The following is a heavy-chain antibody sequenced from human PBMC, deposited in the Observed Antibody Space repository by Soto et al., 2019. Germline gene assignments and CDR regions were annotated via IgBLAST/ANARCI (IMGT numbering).Heavy chain of an antibody. D-gene: IGHD6-6*01. CDR1: GGSISSGDYY. Sequence: QVQLQESGPGLVKPSQTLSLTCTVPGGSISSGDYYWSWTRQPPGKGLEWIGYIYYSGSTHYNPSLKSRVTISVDTSKNQFSLKLSSVTAADTAVYYCARERPDGARLDPWGQGTLVTVSS. CDR3: ARERPDGARLDP. V-gene: IGHV4-30-4*01. CDR2: IYYSGST. J-gene: IGHJ5*02.